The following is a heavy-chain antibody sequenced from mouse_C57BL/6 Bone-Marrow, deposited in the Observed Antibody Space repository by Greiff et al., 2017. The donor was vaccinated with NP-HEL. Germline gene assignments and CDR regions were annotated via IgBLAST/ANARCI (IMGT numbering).Heavy chain of an antibody. CDR3: ARPLFSSFAY. CDR1: GYSFTGYF. CDR2: INPYNGDT. V-gene: IGHV1-20*01. Sequence: EVKVVESGPELVKPGDSVKISCKASGYSFTGYFMNWVMQSHGKSLEWIGRINPYNGDTFYNQKFKGKATLTVDKSSSTAHMELRSLTSEDSAVYYCARPLFSSFAYWGQGTLVTVSA. J-gene: IGHJ3*01.